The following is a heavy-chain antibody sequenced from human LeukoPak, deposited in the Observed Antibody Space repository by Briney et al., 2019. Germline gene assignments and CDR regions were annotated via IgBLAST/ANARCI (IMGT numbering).Heavy chain of an antibody. Sequence: SETLSLTCSVSGDSVSSSSYSWGWIRQSPGKGLEWIGNIYYSGSTDSNPSLKSRVTILVDTSKNEFSLKLSSVTAGDTAVYYCATLTGSTDYWGQGTLVTVSS. J-gene: IGHJ4*02. D-gene: IGHD6-13*01. V-gene: IGHV4-39*01. CDR2: IYYSGST. CDR1: GDSVSSSSYS. CDR3: ATLTGSTDY.